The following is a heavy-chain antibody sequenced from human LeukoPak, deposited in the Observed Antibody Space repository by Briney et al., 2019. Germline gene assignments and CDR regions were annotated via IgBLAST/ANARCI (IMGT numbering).Heavy chain of an antibody. Sequence: GGSLRLSCAASGFTFSYCWMHWVRQAPGKGLVWVSRINHDGSSTTYADSVKGRFTISRDNAKNTLYLQMNSLRAEDTAVYYCARAPYTTGRGYYFDYWGQGTLVTVSS. CDR3: ARAPYTTGRGYYFDY. D-gene: IGHD1-1*01. J-gene: IGHJ4*02. CDR1: GFTFSYCW. CDR2: INHDGSST. V-gene: IGHV3-74*01.